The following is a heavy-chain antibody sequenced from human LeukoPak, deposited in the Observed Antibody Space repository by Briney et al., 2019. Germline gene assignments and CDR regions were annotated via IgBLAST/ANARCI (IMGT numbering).Heavy chain of an antibody. V-gene: IGHV1-69*13. J-gene: IGHJ4*02. CDR2: IIPIFGTA. CDR1: GGTFSSYA. Sequence: SVKVSCKASGGTFSSYAISWVRQAPGQGLEWMGGIIPIFGTANYAQKFQGRVTITADESTSTAYMELSSLRSEDTAVYYCARGGTYYDILTGYYGKEFDYWGQGTLVTVSS. CDR3: ARGGTYYDILTGYYGKEFDY. D-gene: IGHD3-9*01.